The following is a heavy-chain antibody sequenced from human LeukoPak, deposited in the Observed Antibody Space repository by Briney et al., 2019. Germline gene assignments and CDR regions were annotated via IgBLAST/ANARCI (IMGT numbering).Heavy chain of an antibody. Sequence: ASVKLSCKVSGYTLTELSMHWVRQAPGKGLEWMGGFDPEDGETIYAQKFQGRVTMTEDTSTDTAYMELSSLRSEDTAVYYCATTSGGAYCGGDCYMDWGQGTLVTVSS. CDR2: FDPEDGET. V-gene: IGHV1-24*01. CDR1: GYTLTELS. D-gene: IGHD2-21*01. J-gene: IGHJ4*02. CDR3: ATTSGGAYCGGDCYMD.